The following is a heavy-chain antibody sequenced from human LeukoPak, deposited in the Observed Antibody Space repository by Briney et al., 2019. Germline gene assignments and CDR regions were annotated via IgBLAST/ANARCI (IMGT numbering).Heavy chain of an antibody. CDR3: AKSRGIYDNSGWRTFDY. CDR1: GFTFSSYA. J-gene: IGHJ4*02. Sequence: PGGSLRLSCAASGFTFSSYAMSWVRQAPGKGLEWVSAISGSGGSTYYADSVKGRFTISRDNSKNTLYLRMNSLRAEDTAIYYCAKSRGIYDNSGWRTFDYWGQGTLVTVSS. D-gene: IGHD6-19*01. V-gene: IGHV3-23*01. CDR2: ISGSGGST.